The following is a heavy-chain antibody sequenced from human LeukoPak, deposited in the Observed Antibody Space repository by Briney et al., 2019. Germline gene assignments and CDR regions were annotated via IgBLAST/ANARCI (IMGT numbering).Heavy chain of an antibody. V-gene: IGHV3-23*01. Sequence: GGSLRLSCAASGFIFSRYAMSWVRQAPGKGLEWVSSISGSGTGTYYADSVKGRFTISRDNSKNTLFLQMNSLTAEDTAVYYCAKPLWFGELLEAFDIWGQGTMVTVSS. CDR1: GFIFSRYA. CDR3: AKPLWFGELLEAFDI. D-gene: IGHD3-10*01. J-gene: IGHJ3*02. CDR2: ISGSGTGT.